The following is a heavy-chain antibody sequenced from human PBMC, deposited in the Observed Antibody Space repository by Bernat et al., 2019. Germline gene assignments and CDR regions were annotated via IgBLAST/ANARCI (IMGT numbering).Heavy chain of an antibody. Sequence: QVQLVESGGGVVQPGRSPRLSCAASGFTFSSYGMHWVRQAPGKGLEWVAVIWYDGSNKYYADSVKGRFTISRDNSKNTLYLKMNSLRAEDTAVYYCARVNQSPLDYRGAYYYYGMDVWGQGTTVTVSS. D-gene: IGHD4-11*01. V-gene: IGHV3-33*01. J-gene: IGHJ6*02. CDR1: GFTFSSYG. CDR2: IWYDGSNK. CDR3: ARVNQSPLDYRGAYYYYGMDV.